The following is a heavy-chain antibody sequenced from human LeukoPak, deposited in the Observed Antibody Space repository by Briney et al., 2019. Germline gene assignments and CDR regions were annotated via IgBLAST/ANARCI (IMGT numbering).Heavy chain of an antibody. CDR1: GFTFSSYS. CDR3: ARGEDIVVVPAAYYYGMDG. V-gene: IGHV3-21*01. Sequence: GGSLRLSCAASGFTFSSYSMNWVRQAPGKGLEWVSSISSSSSYIYYADSVKGRFTISRDNAKNTLYLQMNSLRAEDTAVYYCARGEDIVVVPAAYYYGMDGWGKGTTVTVSS. D-gene: IGHD2-2*01. J-gene: IGHJ6*04. CDR2: ISSSSSYI.